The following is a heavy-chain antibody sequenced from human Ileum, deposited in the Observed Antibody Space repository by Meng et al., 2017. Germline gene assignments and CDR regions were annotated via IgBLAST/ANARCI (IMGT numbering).Heavy chain of an antibody. J-gene: IGHJ5*02. Sequence: LQSWGGGRLKPTCSQSPSCPGCGGSLSGDHGSWFGQPPGKGLEWIGEINHSGRANYNPSLRSRVTIAVDTSKKQFALKLGSVTAADTAVYYCARGGPWFDPWRQGTLVTGLL. CDR1: GGSLSGDH. CDR3: ARGGPWFDP. CDR2: INHSGRA. V-gene: IGHV4-34*01.